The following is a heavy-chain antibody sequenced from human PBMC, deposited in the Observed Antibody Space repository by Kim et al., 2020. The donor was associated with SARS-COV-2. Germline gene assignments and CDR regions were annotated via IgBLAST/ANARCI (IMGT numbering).Heavy chain of an antibody. CDR3: ARPGTIAAAGTFFSFYLPDGMDV. CDR2: IYYSGST. V-gene: IGHV4-39*01. CDR1: GGSISSSSYY. D-gene: IGHD6-13*01. J-gene: IGHJ6*02. Sequence: SETLSLTCTVSGGSISSSSYYWGWIRQPPGKGLEWIGSIYYSGSTYYNPSLKSRVTISVDTSKNQFSLKLSSVTAADTAVYYCARPGTIAAAGTFFSFYLPDGMDVWGQGTTVTVSS.